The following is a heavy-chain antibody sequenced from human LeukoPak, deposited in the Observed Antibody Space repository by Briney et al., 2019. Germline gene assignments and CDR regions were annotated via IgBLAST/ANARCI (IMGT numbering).Heavy chain of an antibody. J-gene: IGHJ4*02. Sequence: GRSLRLSCAASGFTFSSYGMHWVRQAPGKGLEWVAVISYDGSNKYYADSVKGRFTISRDNSKNTLYLQMNSLRAEDTAVNYCAKDMGSSGYYYEFDYWGQGTLVTVSS. V-gene: IGHV3-30*18. CDR1: GFTFSSYG. CDR2: ISYDGSNK. D-gene: IGHD3-22*01. CDR3: AKDMGSSGYYYEFDY.